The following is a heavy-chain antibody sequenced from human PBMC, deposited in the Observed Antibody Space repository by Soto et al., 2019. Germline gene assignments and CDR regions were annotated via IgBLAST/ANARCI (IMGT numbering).Heavy chain of an antibody. D-gene: IGHD5-12*01. CDR3: AKAGWSPDIVATIGGFDY. CDR1: GFTFSSYA. V-gene: IGHV3-23*01. Sequence: PGGSLRLSCAASGFTFSSYAMSWVRQAPGKGLEWVSAISGSGGSTYYADSVKGRFTISRDNSKNTLYLQMNSLRAEDTAVYYCAKAGWSPDIVATIGGFDYWGQGTLVTVSS. J-gene: IGHJ4*02. CDR2: ISGSGGST.